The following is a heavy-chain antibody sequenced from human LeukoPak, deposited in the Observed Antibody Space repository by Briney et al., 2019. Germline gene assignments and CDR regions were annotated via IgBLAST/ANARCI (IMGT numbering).Heavy chain of an antibody. V-gene: IGHV3-30*18. CDR1: GFTFSSYG. J-gene: IGHJ4*02. Sequence: GRSLRLSCAAYGFTFSSYGMHWVRQAPGKGLEWVAVISYDGSNKYYADSVKGRFTISRDNSKNTLYLQMNSLRAEDTAVYYCAKDGQQLVQGYFDYWGQGTLVTVSS. CDR2: ISYDGSNK. CDR3: AKDGQQLVQGYFDY. D-gene: IGHD6-13*01.